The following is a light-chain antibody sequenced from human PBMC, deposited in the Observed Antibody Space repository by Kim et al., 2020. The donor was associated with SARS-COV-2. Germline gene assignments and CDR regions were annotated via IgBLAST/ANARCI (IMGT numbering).Light chain of an antibody. CDR2: GAS. CDR1: KSLTTS. CDR3: QQWSNWPLT. V-gene: IGKV3-11*01. J-gene: IGKJ4*01. Sequence: VVLTQSPATLSLSPGERATLSCRASKSLTTSLAWYQQRPGQPPRLLIYGASNRATGIPGRFSGSGSETDFTLTISSLEPEDFAVYYCQQWSNWPLTFGGGTKVDIK.